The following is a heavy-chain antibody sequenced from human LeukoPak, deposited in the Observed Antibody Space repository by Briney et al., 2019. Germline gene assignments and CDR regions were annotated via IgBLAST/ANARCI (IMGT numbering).Heavy chain of an antibody. V-gene: IGHV3-48*04. CDR2: ISSSSSTI. CDR1: GFTFSSYS. CDR3: ARRDYYYCFDY. D-gene: IGHD3-22*01. Sequence: GGSLRLSCAASGFTFSSYSMNWVRQAPGKGLEWVSYISSSSSTIYYADSVKGRFTISRDNSKNTLYLQMNNLRAEDTAVYYCARRDYYYCFDYWGQGTLVTVSS. J-gene: IGHJ4*02.